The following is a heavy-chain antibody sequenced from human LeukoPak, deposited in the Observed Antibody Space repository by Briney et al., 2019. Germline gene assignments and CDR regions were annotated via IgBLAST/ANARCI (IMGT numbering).Heavy chain of an antibody. Sequence: GGSLRLSCAASGFTFSNAYMNWVRQAPGKGLEWVGRIKPKTDGETTEYAAPVKGRFSISRDDSTNTLSLQMNSLKTEDTVVYYCTTGGVRPLNWGQGTLVTVSS. V-gene: IGHV3-15*07. CDR1: GFTFSNAY. CDR3: TTGGVRPLN. J-gene: IGHJ4*02. CDR2: IKPKTDGETT. D-gene: IGHD1-26*01.